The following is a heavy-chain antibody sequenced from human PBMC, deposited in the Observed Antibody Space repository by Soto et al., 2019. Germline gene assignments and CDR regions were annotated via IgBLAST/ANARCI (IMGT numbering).Heavy chain of an antibody. V-gene: IGHV3-23*01. D-gene: IGHD3-22*01. J-gene: IGHJ4*02. CDR2: ISGSGDST. CDR3: AKAGYDSSGPYLGPFFAPHLDY. CDR1: GFTFGRPSYA. Sequence: GGSLRLSCAASGFTFGRPSYAMSWVRQIPGKGLEWVSAISGSGDSTYYTGSVRGRLTISRDTSKNTLFLQMNNVRGDDTAVYFCAKAGYDSSGPYLGPFFAPHLDYWGQGALVTVSS.